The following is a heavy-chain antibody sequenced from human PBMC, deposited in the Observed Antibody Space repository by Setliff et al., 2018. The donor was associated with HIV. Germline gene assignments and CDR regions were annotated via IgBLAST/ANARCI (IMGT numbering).Heavy chain of an antibody. V-gene: IGHV1-2*06. J-gene: IGHJ3*01. Sequence: ASVKVSCKASGYTFTAYYIHWVRQAPGHELQLMGRIEPSSGGTNYIQKFQGRVTITRETSIYTVYMELTGLTSDDTAVYYCSRHDHSSVNTGSLYAFDVWGQGTMVTVS. D-gene: IGHD2-8*02. CDR3: SRHDHSSVNTGSLYAFDV. CDR1: GYTFTAYY. CDR2: IEPSSGGT.